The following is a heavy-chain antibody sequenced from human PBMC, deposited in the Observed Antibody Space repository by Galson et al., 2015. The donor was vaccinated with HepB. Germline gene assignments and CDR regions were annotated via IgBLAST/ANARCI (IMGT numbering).Heavy chain of an antibody. CDR3: ASGNPGYSGSYYGGY. CDR1: GGTFSSYT. D-gene: IGHD1-26*01. Sequence: SVKVSCKASGGTFSSYTISWVRQAPGQGLEWMGRIIPILGIANYAQKFQGRVTITADKSTSTAYMELSSLRSEDTAVYYCASGNPGYSGSYYGGYWGQGTLVTVSS. CDR2: IIPILGIA. J-gene: IGHJ4*02. V-gene: IGHV1-69*02.